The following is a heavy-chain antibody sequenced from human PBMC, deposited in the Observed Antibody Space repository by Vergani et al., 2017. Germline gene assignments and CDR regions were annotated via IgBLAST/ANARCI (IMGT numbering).Heavy chain of an antibody. CDR2: IWYDGSNK. J-gene: IGHJ4*02. V-gene: IGHV3-33*01. CDR3: ARGRTYYDSSGYYLAIEY. Sequence: QVQLVESGGGVVQPGRSLRLSCAASGFTFSSYGMHWVRQAPGKGLEWVAVIWYDGSNKYYADSVKGRFTISRDNSKNTLYLQMNSLRAEDTAVYYCARGRTYYDSSGYYLAIEYWGQGTLVTVSS. D-gene: IGHD3-22*01. CDR1: GFTFSSYG.